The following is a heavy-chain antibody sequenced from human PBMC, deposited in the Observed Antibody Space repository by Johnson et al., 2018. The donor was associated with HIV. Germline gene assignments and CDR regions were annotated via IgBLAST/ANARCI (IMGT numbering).Heavy chain of an antibody. CDR3: ARVMVQGDAFDI. D-gene: IGHD3-10*01. V-gene: IGHV3-11*04. CDR2: ISSSGNTM. Sequence: QVLLVESGGGLVQPGGSLRLSCAASGFTVSSNYMSWIRQAPGKGLEWVSYISSSGNTMYYADSVKGRFTISRDNAKSSLYLQMNSLRAEDTAVYYCARVMVQGDAFDIWGQGTMVTVSS. CDR1: GFTVSSNY. J-gene: IGHJ3*02.